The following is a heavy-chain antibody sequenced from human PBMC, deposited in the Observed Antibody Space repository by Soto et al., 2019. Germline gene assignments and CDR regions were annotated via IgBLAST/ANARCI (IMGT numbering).Heavy chain of an antibody. CDR1: GFIFSNYG. V-gene: IGHV3-30*02. J-gene: IGHJ4*02. D-gene: IGHD3-10*02. CDR3: AIVRVADSPLDH. CDR2: ISYDGSDI. Sequence: GGSLRLSCVGSGFIFSNYGMHWVRQAPGKGLEWVAFISYDGSDILYADSVKGRFTISRDNSKSTLFLHMNRPTAEDTAIYFCAIVRVADSPLDHWAQGTLVTVSS.